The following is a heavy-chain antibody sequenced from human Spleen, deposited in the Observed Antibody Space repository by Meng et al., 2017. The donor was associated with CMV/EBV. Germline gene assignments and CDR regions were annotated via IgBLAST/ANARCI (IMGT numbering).Heavy chain of an antibody. CDR1: GGTFSSYA. CDR2: ISGSGGST. V-gene: IGHV3-23*01. CDR3: AKADLAVAGRI. Sequence: SCKASGGTFSSYAISWVRQAPGKGLEWVSAISGSGGSTYYADSVKGRFTISRDNSKNTLYLQMNSLRAEDTAVYYCAKADLAVAGRIWGQGTLVTVSS. D-gene: IGHD6-19*01. J-gene: IGHJ4*02.